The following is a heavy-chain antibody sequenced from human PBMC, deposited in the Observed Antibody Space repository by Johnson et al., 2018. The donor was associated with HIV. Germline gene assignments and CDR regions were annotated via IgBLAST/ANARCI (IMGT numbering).Heavy chain of an antibody. J-gene: IGHJ3*02. CDR1: GFTVSSNY. D-gene: IGHD5-18*01. V-gene: IGHV3-66*03. Sequence: VPLVESGGGLIQPGGSLRLSCAASGFTVSSNYMSWVRQAPGKGLEWVSVIYSGGSIGYADSVKGRFTISRDNAKNSLYLQMNSLRAGDTAVYYCSRLPTGYSRDGFDIWGQGTMVTVSS. CDR2: IYSGGSI. CDR3: SRLPTGYSRDGFDI.